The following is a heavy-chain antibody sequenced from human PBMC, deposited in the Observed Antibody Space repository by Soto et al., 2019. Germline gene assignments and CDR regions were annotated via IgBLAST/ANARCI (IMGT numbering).Heavy chain of an antibody. Sequence: GGSLRLSCAASGFTFSSYGMSWVRQAPGKGLEWVSAISGSGGSTYYADSVKGRFTISRDNSKNTLYLQMNSLRAEDTAVYYCAKDRLDIVVVPAAPDGYWGQGTLVTVSS. CDR3: AKDRLDIVVVPAAPDGY. V-gene: IGHV3-23*01. CDR1: GFTFSSYG. CDR2: ISGSGGST. D-gene: IGHD2-2*03. J-gene: IGHJ4*02.